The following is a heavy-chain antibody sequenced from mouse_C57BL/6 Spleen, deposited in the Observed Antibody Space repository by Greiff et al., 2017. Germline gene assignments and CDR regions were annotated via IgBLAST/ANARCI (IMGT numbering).Heavy chain of an antibody. J-gene: IGHJ3*01. V-gene: IGHV1-55*01. CDR3: ARDYYGKAEGFAY. CDR2: IYPGSGST. D-gene: IGHD2-1*01. Sequence: QVHVKQPGAELVKPGASVKMSCKASGYTFTSYWITWVKQRPGQGLEWIGDIYPGSGSTNYNEKFKSKATLTVDTSSSTAYMQLSSLTSEDSAVYYCARDYYGKAEGFAYWGKGTLVTVSA. CDR1: GYTFTSYW.